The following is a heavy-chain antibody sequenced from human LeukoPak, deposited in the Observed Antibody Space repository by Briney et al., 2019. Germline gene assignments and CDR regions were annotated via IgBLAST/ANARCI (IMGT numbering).Heavy chain of an antibody. CDR2: ISSSGSTI. Sequence: GGSLRLSCAASGFTFSDYYMSWIRQAPGKGLEWVSYISSSGSTIYYADSVKGRFTISRDNAKNSLYLQMNSLRAEDTAVYYCASDPHSSLSRTGYCSGGSCPSWGQGTLVPVSS. CDR3: ASDPHSSLSRTGYCSGGSCPS. J-gene: IGHJ5*02. V-gene: IGHV3-11*01. CDR1: GFTFSDYY. D-gene: IGHD2-15*01.